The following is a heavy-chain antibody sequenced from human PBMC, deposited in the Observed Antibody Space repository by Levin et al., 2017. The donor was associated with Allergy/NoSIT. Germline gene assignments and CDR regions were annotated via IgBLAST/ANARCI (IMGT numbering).Heavy chain of an antibody. CDR1: GYSFSDYY. V-gene: IGHV1-2*02. CDR3: ARDRYVSGSYYNDC. CDR2: INPKSGAT. Sequence: GASVKVSCKASGYSFSDYYIHWVRQAHGQGLEWMGWINPKSGATSYARKFQGRVTLTRDTSISTAYLELINLRSDDTAFYYCARDRYVSGSYYNDCWGQGSLVTVSS. D-gene: IGHD3-10*01. J-gene: IGHJ4*02.